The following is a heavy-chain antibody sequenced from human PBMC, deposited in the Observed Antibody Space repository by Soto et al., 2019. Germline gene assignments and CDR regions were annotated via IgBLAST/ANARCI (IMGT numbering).Heavy chain of an antibody. CDR3: ARHLNSNYGPGRLHGFFDY. CDR1: GYDFIAHY. D-gene: IGHD3-10*01. Sequence: GASVKVSCKASGYDFIAHYIHWLRQAPGQGLEWMGWINPNGGVTKYAQNFQGRVTMTGDTSINTVYMDLSGLRSDDTAVYYCARHLNSNYGPGRLHGFFDYWGQGTPVTVSS. V-gene: IGHV1-2*02. J-gene: IGHJ4*02. CDR2: INPNGGVT.